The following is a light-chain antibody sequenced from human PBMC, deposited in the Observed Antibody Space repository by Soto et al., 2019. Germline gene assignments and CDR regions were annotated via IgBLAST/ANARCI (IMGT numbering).Light chain of an antibody. Sequence: QSVLAQPPSASGTPGQRVTISCSGSGSNIGNNNVYWYQQFPGTAPKLLLYKNNQRPSGVPDRFSGSKSDTSASLAISGLRSEVEADYYCCSYAGSYTFVFGTGTKVTVL. J-gene: IGLJ1*01. CDR3: CSYAGSYTFV. V-gene: IGLV1-47*01. CDR1: GSNIGNNN. CDR2: KNN.